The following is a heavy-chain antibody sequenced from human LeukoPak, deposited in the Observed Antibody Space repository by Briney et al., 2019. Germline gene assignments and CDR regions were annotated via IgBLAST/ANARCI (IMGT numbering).Heavy chain of an antibody. Sequence: PGGSLRLSCAASGSTYSSYWMSWVRQAPGKGLEWVANIKQDGSEKYYVDSVKGRFTISRDNAKNSLYLQMNSLRAEDTAVYYCARDGTVLDFDYWGQGTLVTVSS. CDR1: GSTYSSYW. CDR3: ARDGTVLDFDY. D-gene: IGHD2-8*01. CDR2: IKQDGSEK. V-gene: IGHV3-7*03. J-gene: IGHJ4*02.